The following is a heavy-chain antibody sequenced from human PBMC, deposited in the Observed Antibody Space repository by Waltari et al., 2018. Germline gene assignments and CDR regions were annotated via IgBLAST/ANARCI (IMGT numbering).Heavy chain of an antibody. D-gene: IGHD3-10*01. V-gene: IGHV4-30-4*08. J-gene: IGHJ3*02. CDR3: ARDPGKFFTMVRDAFDI. Sequence: QVQLQESGPGLVKPSQTLSLPCTVSGGSISSGDYYWSWIRQPPGKGLEWIGYIYYSGSTYYNPSLKSRVTISVDTSKNQFSLKLSSVTAADTAVYYCARDPGKFFTMVRDAFDIWGQGTMVTVSS. CDR1: GGSISSGDYY. CDR2: IYYSGST.